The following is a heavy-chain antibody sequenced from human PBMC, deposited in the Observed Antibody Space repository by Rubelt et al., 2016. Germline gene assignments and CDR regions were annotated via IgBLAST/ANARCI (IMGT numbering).Heavy chain of an antibody. CDR3: ARAARSNCSSTSCYSFDY. Sequence: SYDGSNKYYADSVKGRFTTSRDNSKNTLYLQMNSLRAEDTAVYYCARAARSNCSSTSCYSFDYWGQGTLVTVSS. V-gene: IGHV3-30*01. D-gene: IGHD2-2*01. CDR2: SYDGSNK. J-gene: IGHJ4*02.